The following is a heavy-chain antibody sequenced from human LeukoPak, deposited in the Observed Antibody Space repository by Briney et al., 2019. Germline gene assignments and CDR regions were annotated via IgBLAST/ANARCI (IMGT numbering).Heavy chain of an antibody. V-gene: IGHV5-51*01. CDR1: GYSFTSHW. CDR3: ARQPPGGPGGYYYYMDV. D-gene: IGHD3-10*01. Sequence: GESLKISCKGSGYSFTSHWIGWVRQMPGKGLEWMGIIYPGDSDTRYSPSFEGQVTISADKSISTAYLQWSSLKASDSAMYYCARQPPGGPGGYYYYMDVWGKGTTVTVSS. CDR2: IYPGDSDT. J-gene: IGHJ6*03.